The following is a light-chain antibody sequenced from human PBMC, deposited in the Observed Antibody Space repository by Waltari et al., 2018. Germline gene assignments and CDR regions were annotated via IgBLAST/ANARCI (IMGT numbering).Light chain of an antibody. Sequence: QSGLTQPRSVSGSPGQSVTITCTGTGSDVGGFRSVPWYQQSPGKAPKLIIYDVSKRPSGPPDPFSGSKSGTTASLTISGLQAEDEADYHCCSYVGSYTLLFGGGTKLTVL. CDR3: CSYVGSYTLL. CDR2: DVS. CDR1: GSDVGGFRS. J-gene: IGLJ3*02. V-gene: IGLV2-11*01.